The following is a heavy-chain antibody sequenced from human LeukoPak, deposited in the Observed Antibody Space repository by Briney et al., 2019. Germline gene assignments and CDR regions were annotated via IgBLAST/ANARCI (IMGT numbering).Heavy chain of an antibody. V-gene: IGHV3-30*02. CDR2: IRYDGSNK. Sequence: GGSLRLSCAASGFTFSSYGMHWVRQAPGKGLEWVAFIRYDGSNKYYADSVKGRFTISRDNSKNTLYLQMNSLRAEDTAVYYCAKGNAGSSWFFDYWGQGTLVTVSS. CDR3: AKGNAGSSWFFDY. CDR1: GFTFSSYG. D-gene: IGHD6-13*01. J-gene: IGHJ4*02.